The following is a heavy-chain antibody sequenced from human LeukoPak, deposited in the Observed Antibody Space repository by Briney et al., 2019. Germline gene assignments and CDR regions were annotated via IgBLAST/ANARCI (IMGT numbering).Heavy chain of an antibody. J-gene: IGHJ4*02. CDR2: ISSSSSYI. CDR3: ARDLQIVATLDY. CDR1: GFTFSSYS. Sequence: GGSLRLPCAASGFTFSSYSMNWVRQAPGKGLEWVSSISSSSSYIYYADSVKGRFTISRDNAKNSLYLQMNSLRAEDTAVYYCARDLQIVATLDYWGQGTLVTVSS. V-gene: IGHV3-21*01. D-gene: IGHD5-12*01.